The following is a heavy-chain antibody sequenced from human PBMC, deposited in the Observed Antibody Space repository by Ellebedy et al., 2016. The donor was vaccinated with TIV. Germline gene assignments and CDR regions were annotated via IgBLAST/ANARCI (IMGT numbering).Heavy chain of an antibody. D-gene: IGHD3-10*01. CDR3: AGLWFGDSPKDNSDY. V-gene: IGHV3-30*02. J-gene: IGHJ4*02. Sequence: PGGSLRLSCAASGFTFSAYGMHWVRQAPGKGLEWVTYIWYDGSTKYYADPVKGRFTISRDNSKNTLFLEMNSLRAEDTAIYYCAGLWFGDSPKDNSDYWGRGTLVTVSS. CDR2: IWYDGSTK. CDR1: GFTFSAYG.